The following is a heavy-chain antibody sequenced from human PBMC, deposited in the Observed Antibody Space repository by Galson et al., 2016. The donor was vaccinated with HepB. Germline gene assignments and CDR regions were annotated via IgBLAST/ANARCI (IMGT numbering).Heavy chain of an antibody. CDR2: IYTTGIT. V-gene: IGHV4-61*02. Sequence: TLSLTCSVSGDAITRGSYYWSWLRQPAGKGLEWIGRIYTTGITNCNASVKRRVTISSDTSKNHFSLNLRSVSAADTAVYYCARALSGYGYNWFDSWGQGILVTVSS. J-gene: IGHJ5*01. D-gene: IGHD5-12*01. CDR1: GDAITRGSYY. CDR3: ARALSGYGYNWFDS.